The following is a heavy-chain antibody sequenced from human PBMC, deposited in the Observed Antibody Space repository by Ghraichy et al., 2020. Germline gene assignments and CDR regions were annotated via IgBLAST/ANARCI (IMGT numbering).Heavy chain of an antibody. J-gene: IGHJ6*02. D-gene: IGHD3-10*01. V-gene: IGHV3-21*01. CDR2: ISSSSSYI. Sequence: GGSLRLSCAASGFTFSSYSMNWVRQAPGKGLEWVSSISSSSSYIYYADSVKGRFTISRDNAKNSLYLQMNSLRAEDTAVYYCARDRADRYYYYYYGMDVWGQGTTVTVSS. CDR3: ARDRADRYYYYYYGMDV. CDR1: GFTFSSYS.